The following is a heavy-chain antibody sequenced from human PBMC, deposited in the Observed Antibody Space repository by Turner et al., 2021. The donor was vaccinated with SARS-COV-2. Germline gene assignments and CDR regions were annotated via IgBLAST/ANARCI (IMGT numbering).Heavy chain of an antibody. CDR2: IYYSGST. Sequence: QVQLQESGPGLVKPSEPLSPTCTVSGGSISDYYWNWIRQHPGKGLEWIGYIYYSGSTNYNPSLKSRVTISVDTSKNQFSLKLSSVTAADTAVYYCARGLYFDWLPDYWGQGTLVTVSS. D-gene: IGHD3-9*01. CDR3: ARGLYFDWLPDY. CDR1: GGSISDYY. J-gene: IGHJ4*02. V-gene: IGHV4-59*01.